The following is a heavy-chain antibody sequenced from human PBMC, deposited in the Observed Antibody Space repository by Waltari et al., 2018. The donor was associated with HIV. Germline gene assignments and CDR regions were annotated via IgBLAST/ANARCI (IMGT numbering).Heavy chain of an antibody. CDR2: IYSGRSP. V-gene: IGHV3-53*01. D-gene: IGHD6-19*01. J-gene: IGHJ6*02. CDR1: GFTVSSNY. Sequence: EVQLVESGGGLIQPGGSLRLSCAASGFTVSSNYMSWVRQAPGKGLGVVLVIYSGRSPDYADSVKGRFTISRDNSKNTRYLQMNSLRAEDTAVYYCARGGIRSSGYYYYYGMDVWGQRTTVTVSS. CDR3: ARGGIRSSGYYYYYGMDV.